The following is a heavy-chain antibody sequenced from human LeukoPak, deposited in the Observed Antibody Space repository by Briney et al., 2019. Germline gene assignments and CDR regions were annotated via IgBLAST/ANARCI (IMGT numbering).Heavy chain of an antibody. CDR1: GGSISSSSYY. J-gene: IGHJ6*03. CDR2: IYRSGST. CDR3: ARTTEGGYTYDYFYYYYMDV. Sequence: SETLSLTCTVSGGSISSSSYYWSWIRQSPGKGLEWIGDIYRSGSTNYNPSLKSRVTMSVDMSKNQFSLKLRSVTAADTAVYYCARTTEGGYTYDYFYYYYMDVWGKGTTVTISS. D-gene: IGHD5-18*01. V-gene: IGHV4-61*01.